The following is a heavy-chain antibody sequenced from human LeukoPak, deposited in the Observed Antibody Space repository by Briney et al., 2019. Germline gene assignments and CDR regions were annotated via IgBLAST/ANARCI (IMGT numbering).Heavy chain of an antibody. CDR3: ARGPRNDP. Sequence: GASVKVSCKTSGYPFTTWEINWVRQAAGQGLEWMGWVHPNSGGTDYAQRFQGRVTMTRDTSTSTVYMELRGLRYDDTAVYFCARGPRNDPWGQGTLVTVSS. V-gene: IGHV1-8*01. J-gene: IGHJ5*02. CDR1: GYPFTTWE. D-gene: IGHD1-14*01. CDR2: VHPNSGGT.